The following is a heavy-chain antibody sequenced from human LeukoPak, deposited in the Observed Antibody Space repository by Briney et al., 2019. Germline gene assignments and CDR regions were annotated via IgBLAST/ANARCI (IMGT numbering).Heavy chain of an antibody. CDR1: GFTFSSYA. V-gene: IGHV3-23*01. J-gene: IGHJ3*02. CDR3: AREGPLNLGAFDI. D-gene: IGHD1-14*01. CDR2: ISDSGGHT. Sequence: SGGTLRLSCAASGFTFSSYAMSWVRQAPGKGLEWVSTISDSGGHTYYADSVKGRFTISRDNSKNTLYLQMNSLRAEDTAVYYCAREGPLNLGAFDIWGQGTMVTVSS.